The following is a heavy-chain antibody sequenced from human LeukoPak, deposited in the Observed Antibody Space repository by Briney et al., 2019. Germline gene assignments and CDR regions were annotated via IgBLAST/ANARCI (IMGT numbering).Heavy chain of an antibody. CDR1: GGSISSGDYY. D-gene: IGHD6-13*01. V-gene: IGHV4-30-4*01. Sequence: SETLSLTCSVSGGSISSGDYYWIWIRQPPGKGLEWIGYIYYSGSTYYNPSLKSRVTISVDTSKNQFSLKLSSVTAADTAVYYCARAGAAAGEYFQHWGQGTLVTVSS. J-gene: IGHJ1*01. CDR2: IYYSGST. CDR3: ARAGAAAGEYFQH.